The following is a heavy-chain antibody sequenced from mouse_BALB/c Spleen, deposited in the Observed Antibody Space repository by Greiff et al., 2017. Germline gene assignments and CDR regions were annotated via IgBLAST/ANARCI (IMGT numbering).Heavy chain of an antibody. V-gene: IGHV3-8*02. CDR2: ISYSGST. CDR3: ARFDGNYYYFDY. CDR1: GDSITSGY. J-gene: IGHJ2*01. D-gene: IGHD2-1*01. Sequence: EVQLQQSGPSLVKPSQTLSLTCSVTGDSITSGYWNWIRKFPGNKLEYMGYISYSGSTYYNPSLKSRISITRDTSKNQYYLQLNSVTTEDTATYYCARFDGNYYYFDYWGQGTTLTVSS.